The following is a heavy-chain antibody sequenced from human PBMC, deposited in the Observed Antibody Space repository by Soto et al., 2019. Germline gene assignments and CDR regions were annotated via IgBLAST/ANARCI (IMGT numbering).Heavy chain of an antibody. V-gene: IGHV3-30*03. Sequence: QVQLVESGGGVVQPGRSLRLSCAASGLTFSTYGMHWVRQAPGKGLEWVAVISSDGSNKYYADSVKGRFTISRDNSKNTLYLQMNSLRAEDTAVYYCAGGSGSYYYYYGMDVWGQGTTVTVSS. CDR1: GLTFSTYG. J-gene: IGHJ6*02. D-gene: IGHD1-26*01. CDR3: AGGSGSYYYYYGMDV. CDR2: ISSDGSNK.